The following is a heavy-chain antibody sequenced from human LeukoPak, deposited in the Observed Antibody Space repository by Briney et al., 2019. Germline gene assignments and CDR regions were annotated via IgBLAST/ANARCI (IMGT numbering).Heavy chain of an antibody. D-gene: IGHD6-19*01. CDR3: TRDVVAGLYYYYYYYMDV. J-gene: IGHJ6*03. V-gene: IGHV3-49*04. Sequence: GGSLRLSCEVSGFTLSNAWMSWVRQAPGKGLEWVGFIRSKVYGGTTEYAASVKGRFTISRDDSKSIAYLQMNSLKTEDTAVYYCTRDVVAGLYYYYYYYMDVWGKGTTVTVSS. CDR2: IRSKVYGGTT. CDR1: GFTLSNAW.